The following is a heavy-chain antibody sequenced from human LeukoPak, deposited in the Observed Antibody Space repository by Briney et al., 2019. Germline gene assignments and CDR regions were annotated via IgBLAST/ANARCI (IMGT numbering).Heavy chain of an antibody. CDR2: INAGNGNT. J-gene: IGHJ6*02. V-gene: IGHV1-3*01. Sequence: ASVKVSCKASGGTFSSYAMRWVRQAPGQRLEWMGWINAGNGNTKYSQKFQGRVTITRDTSASTAYMELSSLRSEDTAVYYCASPQYSGSYSPYYYGMDVWGQGTTVTVSS. CDR3: ASPQYSGSYSPYYYGMDV. D-gene: IGHD1-26*01. CDR1: GGTFSSYA.